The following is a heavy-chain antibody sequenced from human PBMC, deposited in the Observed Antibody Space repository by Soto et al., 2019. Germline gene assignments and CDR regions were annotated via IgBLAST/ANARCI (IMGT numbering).Heavy chain of an antibody. CDR3: ARPRCAAPGYYYCYCMDG. CDR1: GYTFTSYG. Sequence: ASVKVSCKASGYTFTSYGISWVRQAPGQGLEWVGWISAYNGNTNYAQKLQGRVTMTTDTSTSTAYMGLRSLRSDDTAVYYCARPRCAAPGYYYCYCMDGWRRGSRGGVCS. J-gene: IGHJ6*01. V-gene: IGHV1-18*01. CDR2: ISAYNGNT. D-gene: IGHD4-17*01.